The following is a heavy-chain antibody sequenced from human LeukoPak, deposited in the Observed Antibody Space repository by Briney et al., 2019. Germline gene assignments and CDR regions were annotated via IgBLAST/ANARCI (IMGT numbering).Heavy chain of an antibody. J-gene: IGHJ4*02. CDR3: ARTSLDYYGSGSYYPLFDY. CDR1: GYSFTGYY. V-gene: IGHV1-2*02. Sequence: ASVKVSCKASGYSFTGYYIHWVRQAPGQGLEWMGWINPNSGGTNYAQKFQGRVTMTRDTSISTAYMELSSLRSEDTAVYYCARTSLDYYGSGSYYPLFDYWGQGTLVTVSS. D-gene: IGHD3-10*01. CDR2: INPNSGGT.